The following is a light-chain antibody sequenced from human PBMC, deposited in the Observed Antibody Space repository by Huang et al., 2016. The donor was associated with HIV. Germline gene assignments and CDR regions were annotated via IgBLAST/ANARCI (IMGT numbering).Light chain of an antibody. CDR3: QQSYRLPRT. J-gene: IGKJ2*02. V-gene: IGKV1-39*01. CDR2: GAS. CDR1: QSVTKY. Sequence: DIQMTQSPSSLSASVGDRVIITCRASQSVTKYLNWYQHMPGKAPKLLIYGASTLQGGVSSRVSGSGSGTEFTRSISSLQPEDAATDYCQQSYRLPRTFGQGTSLEI.